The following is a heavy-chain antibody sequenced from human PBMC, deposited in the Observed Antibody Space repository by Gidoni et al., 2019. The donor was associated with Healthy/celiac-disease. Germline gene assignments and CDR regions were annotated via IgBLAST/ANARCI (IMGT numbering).Heavy chain of an antibody. J-gene: IGHJ5*02. V-gene: IGHV3-49*02. CDR3: TSWPLHDPLRYFDWLSNWFDP. Sequence: KTYGGTTEYAASVKGRFTISRDDSKSIAYLQMNSLKTEDTAVYYCTSWPLHDPLRYFDWLSNWFDPWGQGTLVTVSS. D-gene: IGHD3-9*01. CDR2: KTYGGTT.